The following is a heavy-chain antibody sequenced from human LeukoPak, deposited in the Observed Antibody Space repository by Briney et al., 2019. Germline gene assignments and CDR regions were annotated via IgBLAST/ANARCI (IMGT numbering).Heavy chain of an antibody. D-gene: IGHD5-24*01. CDR2: ISNSGVST. CDR1: GFTFSTYG. V-gene: IGHV3-23*01. CDR3: AKVMGLDMATIISPFDY. J-gene: IGHJ4*02. Sequence: GGSLRLSCAASGFTFSTYGMSWVRQAPGKGLEWVSAISNSGVSTYYADSVKGRFTISRDNSKNTLYLQMNSLRAEDTAVYYCAKVMGLDMATIISPFDYWGQGTLVTVSS.